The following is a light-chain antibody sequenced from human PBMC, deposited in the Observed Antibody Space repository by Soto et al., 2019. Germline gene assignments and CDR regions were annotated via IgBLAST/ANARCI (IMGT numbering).Light chain of an antibody. Sequence: EIVLTQSPGTLSLSPGERATLSCRASQSVSSSYLAWYQQKPGQGPRLLIYGASSRATGIPDRFSGSGSGTDFTLTISRLEPEDFAVYYCQQYGGSPLYTFGQGTKLEIK. V-gene: IGKV3-20*01. CDR1: QSVSSSY. CDR3: QQYGGSPLYT. J-gene: IGKJ2*01. CDR2: GAS.